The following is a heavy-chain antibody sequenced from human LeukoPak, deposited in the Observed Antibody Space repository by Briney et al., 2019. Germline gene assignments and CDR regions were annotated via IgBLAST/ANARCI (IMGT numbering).Heavy chain of an antibody. Sequence: SQTLSLTCAISGDSFSSNSAAWGWIRQSPSRGLEWLGRTYYRSRWFNTYGLSVRSRITINPDTSKNQFSLQLNSVTPEDTAVYYCTREKESGTTYDAFDIWGQGTMVTVSS. CDR1: GDSFSSNSAA. V-gene: IGHV6-1*01. CDR3: TREKESGTTYDAFDI. J-gene: IGHJ3*02. CDR2: TYYRSRWFN. D-gene: IGHD1-1*01.